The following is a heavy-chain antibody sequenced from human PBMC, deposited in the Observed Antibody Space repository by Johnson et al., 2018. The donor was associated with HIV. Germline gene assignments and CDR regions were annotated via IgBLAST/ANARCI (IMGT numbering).Heavy chain of an antibody. Sequence: QVLLVESGGGVVQPGRSLRLSCAASGFTFSSYAIHWVRQAPGKGLEWVAVISNDGSNKYYADSVKGRFTISRDNSKNTLYLQMNSLRAEDTAVYYCAKERVTWSSRGDAFDIWGQGTMVTVSS. V-gene: IGHV3-30*04. CDR2: ISNDGSNK. J-gene: IGHJ3*02. CDR3: AKERVTWSSRGDAFDI. D-gene: IGHD5-18*01. CDR1: GFTFSSYA.